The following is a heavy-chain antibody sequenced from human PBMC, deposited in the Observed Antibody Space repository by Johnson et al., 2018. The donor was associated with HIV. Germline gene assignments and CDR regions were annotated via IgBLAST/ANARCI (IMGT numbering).Heavy chain of an antibody. CDR1: GFTFSSYA. CDR2: LSGSGGST. J-gene: IGHJ3*02. Sequence: VQLVESGGGVVQPGGSPRLSCAASGFTFSSYAMSWVRQAPGKGLEWVSALSGSGGSTYYADSVKGRFTISRDNSKNTLYLQMNSLRAEDTAVHYCAKDSERITIFGVVIEFNTNDAFDIWGQGTMVTVSS. V-gene: IGHV3-23*04. D-gene: IGHD3-3*01. CDR3: AKDSERITIFGVVIEFNTNDAFDI.